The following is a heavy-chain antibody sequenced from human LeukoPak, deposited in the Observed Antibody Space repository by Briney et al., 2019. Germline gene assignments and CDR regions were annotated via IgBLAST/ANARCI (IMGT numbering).Heavy chain of an antibody. D-gene: IGHD6-13*01. V-gene: IGHV4-38-2*01. J-gene: IGHJ5*02. CDR1: GYSISSGYY. CDR2: IYHSGST. CDR3: AGYSNSWLGWFDP. Sequence: SETLSLTCAVPGYSISSGYYWGWIRQPPGKGLEWIGSIYHSGSTYYNPSLKSRVTISVDTSKNQFSLKLSSVTAADTAVYYCAGYSNSWLGWFDPWGQGTLVTVSS.